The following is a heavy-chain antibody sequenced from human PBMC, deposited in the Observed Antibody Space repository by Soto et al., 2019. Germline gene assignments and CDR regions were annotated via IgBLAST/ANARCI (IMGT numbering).Heavy chain of an antibody. V-gene: IGHV3-23*01. CDR1: GFTFSNYA. Sequence: GGSLRLSCVVSGFTFSNYAMSWVRKTPGKGLEWVSGITSDGSTTWYADFVEGRFTISRDNSKNTVYLQLNSPRGEDAAVYFCAKGGSSGWPGGEDFWGQGTMVTVSS. CDR3: AKGGSSGWPGGEDF. J-gene: IGHJ4*02. CDR2: ITSDGSTT. D-gene: IGHD6-19*01.